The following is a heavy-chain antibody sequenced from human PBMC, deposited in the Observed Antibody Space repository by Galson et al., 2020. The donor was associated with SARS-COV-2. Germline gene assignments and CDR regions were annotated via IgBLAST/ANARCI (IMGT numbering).Heavy chain of an antibody. V-gene: IGHV3-74*01. CDR2: IYSEGSST. D-gene: IGHD7-27*01. CDR3: ARGDMGNDYFDY. J-gene: IGHJ4*02. CDR1: GFTFSSYW. Sequence: ALHGESLKISCEASGFTFSSYWMHWVRQAPGKGLVWVSRIYSEGSSTSYADSVKGRFTISGDNAKNTLYLQMNSLRAEDTAVYYCARGDMGNDYFDYWGQGTLVTVSS.